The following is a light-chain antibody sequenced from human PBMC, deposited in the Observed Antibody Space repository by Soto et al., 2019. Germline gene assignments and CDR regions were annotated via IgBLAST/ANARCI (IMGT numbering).Light chain of an antibody. CDR2: AAS. CDR3: QQCGRSPWT. J-gene: IGKJ1*01. V-gene: IGKV3-20*01. CDR1: QSVSSYY. Sequence: EIVLTQSPGTLSLSPGERATLSCRASQSVSSYYLAWYQQKPGQAPRLLIYAASSRATGIPDRFSGGGSGTDFTLTISRLEPEDFAVYYCQQCGRSPWTFGQGTKLEIK.